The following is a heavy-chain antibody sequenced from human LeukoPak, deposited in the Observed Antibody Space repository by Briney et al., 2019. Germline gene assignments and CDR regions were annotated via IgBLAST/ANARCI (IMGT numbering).Heavy chain of an antibody. Sequence: KPSETLSLTCTASGGSIRSNNYYWGWIRQPPGKGLEWIGSIYYSGSTYSNPSLKSRVTISVDTSKNQFSLKLSSVTAADTAVFYCARLWSGLRPPDYWGQGTLVTVSS. J-gene: IGHJ4*02. D-gene: IGHD3-3*01. CDR3: ARLWSGLRPPDY. V-gene: IGHV4-39*01. CDR1: GGSIRSNNYY. CDR2: IYYSGST.